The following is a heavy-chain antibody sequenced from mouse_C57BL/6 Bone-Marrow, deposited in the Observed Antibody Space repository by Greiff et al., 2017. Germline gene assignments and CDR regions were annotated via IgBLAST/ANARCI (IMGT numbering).Heavy chain of an antibody. CDR2: IHPADSDT. J-gene: IGHJ2*01. Sequence: QVQLQQPGAELVKPGASVKVSCKASGYTFTSYWMHWVKQRPGQGLEWIGRIHPADSDTNYNQKFKGKATLTVDKSSSTAYMQLSSLTSEDAAVCDSAMKANITTGFDYWGQGTTLTVSS. CDR3: AMKANITTGFDY. V-gene: IGHV1-74*01. D-gene: IGHD1-1*01. CDR1: GYTFTSYW.